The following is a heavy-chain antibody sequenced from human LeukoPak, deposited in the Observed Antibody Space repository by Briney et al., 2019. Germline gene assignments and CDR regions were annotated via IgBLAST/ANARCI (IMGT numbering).Heavy chain of an antibody. D-gene: IGHD1-26*01. CDR3: ARDAKYSGSYYSYFDY. V-gene: IGHV3-23*01. Sequence: PGGSLRLSCAASGFTFSTYGMSWVRQAPGKGLEWVSAISGSGDSTYYADSVKGRFTISRDNSKNTLYLQMNSLRADDTAVYYCARDAKYSGSYYSYFDYWGQGTLVTVSS. CDR2: ISGSGDST. J-gene: IGHJ4*02. CDR1: GFTFSTYG.